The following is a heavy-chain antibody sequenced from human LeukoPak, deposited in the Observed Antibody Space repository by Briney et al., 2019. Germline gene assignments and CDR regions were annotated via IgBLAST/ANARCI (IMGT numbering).Heavy chain of an antibody. CDR3: AKTRPLDSSSWSHGDY. Sequence: GGSLRLSCAASGFTFSSYAMSWVRQAPGKRLAWVSAISGSGDSTYYGDSVKGRFTISRDNSKNTLYLQMNSLRAEDTAVYYCAKTRPLDSSSWSHGDYWGQGTLVTVSS. CDR2: ISGSGDST. J-gene: IGHJ4*02. D-gene: IGHD6-13*01. V-gene: IGHV3-23*01. CDR1: GFTFSSYA.